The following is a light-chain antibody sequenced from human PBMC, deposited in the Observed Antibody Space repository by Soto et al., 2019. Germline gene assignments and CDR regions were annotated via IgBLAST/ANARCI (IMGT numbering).Light chain of an antibody. CDR1: QSVRSN. Sequence: EIVMTQSPATLSVSPGERATLSCRASQSVRSNLAWYQQKPGQSPRLLIYGASTRATGIPARFSGSGSGTQFTLTISSLQSEDFAVYYCQQYETWPPRFTFGPGTKVDIK. CDR3: QQYETWPPRFT. CDR2: GAS. J-gene: IGKJ3*01. V-gene: IGKV3-15*01.